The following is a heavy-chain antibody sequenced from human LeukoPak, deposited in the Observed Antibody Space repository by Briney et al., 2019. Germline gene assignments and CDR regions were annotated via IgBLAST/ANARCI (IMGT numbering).Heavy chain of an antibody. CDR3: ARTPGLHDYAY. D-gene: IGHD4-17*01. CDR2: ISGSGGST. Sequence: GGSLRLSCAASGFTFSSYAMSWVRQAPGKGLEWVSAISGSGGSTYYADSVKGRFTISRDNSKNTLYLQMNSLRVEDTAVYYCARTPGLHDYAYWGQGTLVTVSP. CDR1: GFTFSSYA. J-gene: IGHJ4*02. V-gene: IGHV3-23*01.